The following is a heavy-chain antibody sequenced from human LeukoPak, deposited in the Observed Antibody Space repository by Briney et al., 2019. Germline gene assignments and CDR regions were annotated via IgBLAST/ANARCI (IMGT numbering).Heavy chain of an antibody. J-gene: IGHJ4*02. CDR2: IYPGDSDT. CDR3: ARGLGYCSGGSCYLKDY. Sequence: GESLKISCKGSGYSFTSYWIGWVRQTPGKGLGWMGIIYPGDSDTRYSPSFQGQVTISADKSISTAYLQWSSLKASDTAMYYCARGLGYCSGGSCYLKDYWGQGTLVSVSS. CDR1: GYSFTSYW. D-gene: IGHD2-15*01. V-gene: IGHV5-51*01.